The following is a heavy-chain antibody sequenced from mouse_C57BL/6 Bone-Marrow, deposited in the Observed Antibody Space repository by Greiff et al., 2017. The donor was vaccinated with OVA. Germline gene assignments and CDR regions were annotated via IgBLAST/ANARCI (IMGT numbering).Heavy chain of an antibody. J-gene: IGHJ4*01. CDR1: GFNIKDDY. CDR2: IDPENGDT. CDR3: TTSQWLLDYAMDY. D-gene: IGHD2-3*01. Sequence: VHVKQSGAELVRPGASVKLSCTASGFNIKDDYMHWVKQRPEQGLEWIGWIDPENGDTEYASKFQGKATITADTSSNTAYLQLSSLTSEDTAVYYCTTSQWLLDYAMDYWGQGTSVTVSS. V-gene: IGHV14-4*01.